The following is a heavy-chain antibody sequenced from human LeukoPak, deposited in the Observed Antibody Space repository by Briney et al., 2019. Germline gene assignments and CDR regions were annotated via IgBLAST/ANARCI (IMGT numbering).Heavy chain of an antibody. D-gene: IGHD6-19*01. CDR1: GFTFSSYE. Sequence: GGSLRLSCAASGFTFSSYEMNWVRQAPGKGLEWVSYISSSGSTIYYADSVKGRFTISRDNSKNTLYLQMNSLRAEDTAVYYCARELAVAGFYYYYYMDVWGKGTTVTVSS. J-gene: IGHJ6*03. CDR3: ARELAVAGFYYYYYMDV. CDR2: ISSSGSTI. V-gene: IGHV3-48*03.